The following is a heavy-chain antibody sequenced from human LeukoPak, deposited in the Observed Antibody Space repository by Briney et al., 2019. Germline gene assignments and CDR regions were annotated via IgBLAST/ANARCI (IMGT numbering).Heavy chain of an antibody. CDR3: ARGVTVAGLFDY. J-gene: IGHJ4*02. D-gene: IGHD4-23*01. Sequence: SETLSLTCTVSSGSISSYYWSWIRQPPGKGLEWIGYIYYSGSTNYNPSLKSRVTISVDTSNNQFSLKLSSVTAADTAVYYCARGVTVAGLFDYWGQGTLVTVSS. V-gene: IGHV4-59*01. CDR1: SGSISSYY. CDR2: IYYSGST.